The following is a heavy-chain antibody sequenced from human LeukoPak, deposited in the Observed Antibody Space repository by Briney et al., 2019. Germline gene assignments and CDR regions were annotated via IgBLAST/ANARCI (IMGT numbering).Heavy chain of an antibody. D-gene: IGHD6-6*01. V-gene: IGHV3-74*01. CDR1: GFTFSSYW. CDR2: INRDGSST. J-gene: IGHJ4*02. CDR3: ATDNQLVRVLDY. Sequence: GGSLRLSCAASGFTFSSYWMHWVRQAPGKGLVWVSRINRDGSSTSYADSVKGRFTISRDNAKNTLYLQMNSLRAEDTAVYYCATDNQLVRVLDYWGQGTLVTVSS.